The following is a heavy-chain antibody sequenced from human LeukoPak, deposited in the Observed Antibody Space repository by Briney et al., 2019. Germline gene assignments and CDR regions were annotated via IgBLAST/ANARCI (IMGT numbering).Heavy chain of an antibody. CDR3: ARESRPYYYGSGSPYYYYYYMDV. J-gene: IGHJ6*03. Sequence: SETLSLTCAVYGGSFSGYYWSWIRQPPGKGLEWIGEINHSGSTNYNPSLKSRVTISVDTSKNQFSLKLSSVTAADTAVYYCARESRPYYYGSGSPYYYYYYMDVWGKGTTVTVSS. CDR2: INHSGST. D-gene: IGHD3-10*01. CDR1: GGSFSGYY. V-gene: IGHV4-34*01.